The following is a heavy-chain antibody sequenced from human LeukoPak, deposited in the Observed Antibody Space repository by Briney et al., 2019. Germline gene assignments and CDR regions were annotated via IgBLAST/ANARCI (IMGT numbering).Heavy chain of an antibody. CDR3: ARGQGSYNYYYYMDV. CDR2: MNPNSGNT. CDR1: GGTFSSYA. D-gene: IGHD1-26*01. J-gene: IGHJ6*03. Sequence: ASVKVSCKASGGTFSSYAINWVRQATGQGLEWMEWMNPNSGNTGYAQKFQGRVTITRNTSISTAYMELSSLRSEDTAVYYCARGQGSYNYYYYMDVWGKGTTVTVSS. V-gene: IGHV1-8*03.